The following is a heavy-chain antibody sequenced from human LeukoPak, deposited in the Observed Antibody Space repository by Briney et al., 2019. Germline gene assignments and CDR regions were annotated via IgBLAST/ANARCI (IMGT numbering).Heavy chain of an antibody. J-gene: IGHJ6*03. CDR2: IYTSGST. V-gene: IGHV4-4*09. Sequence: SETLSLTCTVSGGSISSYYWSWIRQPPGKGLEWIGYIYTSGSTNYNPSLKSRVTISVDTSKNQFSLKLSSVTAADTAVYYCARGSSGYSYYYYYYYMDVWGKGTTVTVSS. D-gene: IGHD3-22*01. CDR3: ARGSSGYSYYYYYYYMDV. CDR1: GGSISSYY.